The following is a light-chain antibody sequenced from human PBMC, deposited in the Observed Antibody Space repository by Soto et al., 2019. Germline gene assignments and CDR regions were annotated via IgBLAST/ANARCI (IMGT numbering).Light chain of an antibody. CDR1: SSDVGAYDY. V-gene: IGLV2-14*03. J-gene: IGLJ1*01. Sequence: QSALTQPASVSGSPGQSIAISCTGTSSDVGAYDYVSWYQQHPDRAPRLVIYEVSNRPSGVSNRFSGSKSVNTATLTISGIQAEDEADYYCASHTTTNTRVFGTGTKVTVL. CDR2: EVS. CDR3: ASHTTTNTRV.